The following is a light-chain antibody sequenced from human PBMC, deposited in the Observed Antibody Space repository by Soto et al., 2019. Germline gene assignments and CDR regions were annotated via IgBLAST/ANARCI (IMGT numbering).Light chain of an antibody. V-gene: IGKV1-39*01. CDR1: QSISSF. J-gene: IGKJ4*01. CDR2: AAS. Sequence: DIPMTQSPSSVSASVGDRVTITCRASQSISSFLNWYHQTPGNAPKILIYAASSMQRGVPSRISGSGSGTDCTLPISSLQPEDVLTNYCQQSYSNPLTFGGGTKVDIK. CDR3: QQSYSNPLT.